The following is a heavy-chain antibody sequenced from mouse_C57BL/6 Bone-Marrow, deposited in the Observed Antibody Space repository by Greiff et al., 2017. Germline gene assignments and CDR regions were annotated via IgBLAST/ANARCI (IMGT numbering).Heavy chain of an antibody. D-gene: IGHD2-3*01. Sequence: VQRVESGAELMKPGASVKLSCKATGYTFTGYWIEWVKQRPGHGLEWIGEILPGSGSTNYNEKFKGKATLTADTSSNTAYMQLSSLTSEDSAVYFCARSGYYVAYWGQGTRVTVSA. CDR1: GYTFTGYW. CDR2: ILPGSGST. CDR3: ARSGYYVAY. J-gene: IGHJ3*01. V-gene: IGHV1-9*01.